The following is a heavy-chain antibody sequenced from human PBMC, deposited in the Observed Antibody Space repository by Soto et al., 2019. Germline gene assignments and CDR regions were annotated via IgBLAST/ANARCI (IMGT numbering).Heavy chain of an antibody. Sequence: LRLSCAASGFTFSSYAMSWVRQAPGKGLEWVSAISGSGGSTYYADSVKGRFTISRDNSKNTLYLQMNSLRAEDTAVYYCAKDQSVVVITTFDYWGQGTLVTVSS. CDR1: GFTFSSYA. V-gene: IGHV3-23*01. CDR3: AKDQSVVVITTFDY. CDR2: ISGSGGST. J-gene: IGHJ4*02. D-gene: IGHD3-22*01.